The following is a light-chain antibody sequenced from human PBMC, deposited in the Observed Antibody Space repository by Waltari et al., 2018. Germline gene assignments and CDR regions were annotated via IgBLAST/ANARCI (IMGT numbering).Light chain of an antibody. J-gene: IGLJ3*02. Sequence: QSALTQPASVSGSPGQSITISCTGTNSDIGYYNLASWYQQHPGKAPESMIYQVNKRPSGVSARCAGSKSGNPAYLTISGLQAEDEADYSCCSYLADSAWVFGGGTKLTVL. CDR3: CSYLADSAWV. CDR2: QVN. CDR1: NSDIGYYNL. V-gene: IGLV2-23*02.